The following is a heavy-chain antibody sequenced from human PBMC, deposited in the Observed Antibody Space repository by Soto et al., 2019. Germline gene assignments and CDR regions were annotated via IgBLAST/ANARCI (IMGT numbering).Heavy chain of an antibody. CDR3: ARDRYCISTSCYAGYWYFDL. D-gene: IGHD2-2*01. Sequence: QVQLVQSGAEVKKPGSSVKVSCKASGGTFSSYAISWVRQAPGQGLEWMGGIIPIFGTANYAKKFQGRVTITADESTSIAYMELSSLRSEDTAVYYCARDRYCISTSCYAGYWYFDLWGRGTLVTVSS. J-gene: IGHJ2*01. CDR1: GGTFSSYA. V-gene: IGHV1-69*12. CDR2: IIPIFGTA.